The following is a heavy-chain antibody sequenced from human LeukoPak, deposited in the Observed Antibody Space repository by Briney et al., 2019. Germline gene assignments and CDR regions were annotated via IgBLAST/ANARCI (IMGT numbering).Heavy chain of an antibody. V-gene: IGHV1-2*02. J-gene: IGHJ4*02. CDR3: ARDPPPDDYYDSSGYGR. CDR1: GYTFTGYY. D-gene: IGHD3-22*01. Sequence: ASVTVSCTASGYTFTGYYMHWVRQAPGQGLEWMGWINPNSGGTNYAQKFQGRVTMTRDTSISTAYMELSRLRSDDTAVYYCARDPPPDDYYDSSGYGRWGQGTLVTVSS. CDR2: INPNSGGT.